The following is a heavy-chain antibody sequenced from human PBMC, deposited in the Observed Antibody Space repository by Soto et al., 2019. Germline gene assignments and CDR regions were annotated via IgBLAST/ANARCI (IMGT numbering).Heavy chain of an antibody. D-gene: IGHD1-1*01. J-gene: IGHJ3*02. V-gene: IGHV3-13*05. CDR3: AREGTGGGFDI. CDR2: IANTGDP. Sequence: EVQLEESGGGLVQRGGSLRLSCAASGFVFSSYDMHWVRHTTGAGLEWVSVIANTGDPYYSDSVKGRFTISRDNAKNALYLQMNSLRVGYSAMYYCAREGTGGGFDIWGQGTKVTVSS. CDR1: GFVFSSYD.